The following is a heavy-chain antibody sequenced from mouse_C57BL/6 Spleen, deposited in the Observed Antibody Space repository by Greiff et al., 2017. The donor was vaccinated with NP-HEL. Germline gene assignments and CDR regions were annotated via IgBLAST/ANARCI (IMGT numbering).Heavy chain of an antibody. CDR1: GFTFSSYA. Sequence: EVQRVESGGGLVKPGGSLKLSCAASGFTFSSYAMSWVRQTPEKRLEWVATISDGGSYTYYPDNVKGRFTISRDNAKNNLYLQMSHLKSEDTAMYYCARVYDYDESFDYWGQGTTLTVSS. CDR3: ARVYDYDESFDY. V-gene: IGHV5-4*01. D-gene: IGHD2-4*01. J-gene: IGHJ2*01. CDR2: ISDGGSYT.